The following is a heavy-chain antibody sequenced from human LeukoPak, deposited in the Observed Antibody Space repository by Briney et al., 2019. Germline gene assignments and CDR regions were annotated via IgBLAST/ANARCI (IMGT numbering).Heavy chain of an antibody. J-gene: IGHJ4*02. V-gene: IGHV3-23*01. Sequence: GGSLRLSCAASGFTFSSYAMSWVRQAPGKGLEWVSIISGSTSKTYYADSVKGRFTISRENSKNTLYVQMNSLRAEDTAVYYCAKEQTYCGGDCYPAGDFDYWGQGTLVTVSS. CDR1: GFTFSSYA. D-gene: IGHD2-21*01. CDR2: ISGSTSKT. CDR3: AKEQTYCGGDCYPAGDFDY.